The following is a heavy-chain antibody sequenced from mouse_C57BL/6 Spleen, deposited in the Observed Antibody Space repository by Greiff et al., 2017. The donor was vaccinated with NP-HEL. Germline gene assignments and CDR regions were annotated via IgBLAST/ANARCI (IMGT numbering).Heavy chain of an antibody. CDR1: GYTFTDYE. CDR2: IDPETGGT. Sequence: LVESGAELVRPGASVTLSCKASGYTFTDYEMHWVKQTPVHGLEWIGAIDPETGGTAYNQKFKGKAILTADKSSSTAYMELRSLTSEDSAVYYCTSLRSPFAYWGQGTLVTVSA. J-gene: IGHJ3*01. V-gene: IGHV1-15*01. CDR3: TSLRSPFAY.